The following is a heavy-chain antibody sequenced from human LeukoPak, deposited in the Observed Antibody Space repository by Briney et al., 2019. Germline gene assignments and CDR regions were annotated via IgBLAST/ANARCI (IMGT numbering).Heavy chain of an antibody. V-gene: IGHV1-18*01. J-gene: IGHJ6*03. CDR3: ARAHCTNGVCDYYYYYYMDV. Sequence: GASVKVSCKASGYTFTSYGISWVRQAPGQGLEWMGWISAYNGNTNYAQKLQGRVIMTTDTSTSTAYMELRSLRSDDTAVYYCARAHCTNGVCDYYYYYYMDVWGKGTTVTVSS. D-gene: IGHD2-8*01. CDR1: GYTFTSYG. CDR2: ISAYNGNT.